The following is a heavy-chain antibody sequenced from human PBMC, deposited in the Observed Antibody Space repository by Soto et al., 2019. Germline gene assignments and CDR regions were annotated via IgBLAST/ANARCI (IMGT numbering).Heavy chain of an antibody. V-gene: IGHV4-59*02. CDR3: AKGRDWFDP. CDR2: MYYGGST. Sequence: TSETLSLTYTVSGGNVRSYYWSWIRQPPGKGLEWIGYMYYGGSTNYNPSPKSRVTISVDTSKNQFSLKLSSVTAADTAVYYCAKGRDWFDPWGQGTLVTVSS. CDR1: GGNVRSYY. J-gene: IGHJ5*02.